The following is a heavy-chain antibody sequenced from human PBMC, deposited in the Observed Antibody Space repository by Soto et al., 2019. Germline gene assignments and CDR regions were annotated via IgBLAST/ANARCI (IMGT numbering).Heavy chain of an antibody. CDR1: GFTFSNYA. V-gene: IGHV3-23*01. CDR2: ISGSGGRS. J-gene: IGHJ4*02. CDR3: PKAYFVWSSEQPYYFDY. D-gene: IGHD3-16*01. Sequence: EVQLLDSGGGLVQPGGSLRLSCAASGFTFSNYAMTWVRQGPVKGLEWVSGISGSGGRSYYADSVKGRFTISRDNSKSTLYLQINSLRAEDTAVYYCPKAYFVWSSEQPYYFDYWGQGTLVTVSS.